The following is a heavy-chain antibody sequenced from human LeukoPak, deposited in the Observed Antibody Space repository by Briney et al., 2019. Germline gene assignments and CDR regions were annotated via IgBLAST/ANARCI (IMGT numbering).Heavy chain of an antibody. D-gene: IGHD3-22*01. CDR2: IYTSGST. CDR1: GGSISSYY. J-gene: IGHJ4*02. V-gene: IGHV4-4*07. CDR3: ARGTLHRYYYDSSGYLYFDY. Sequence: SETLSLTCTVSGGSISSYYWSWIRQPAGKGLEWIGRIYTSGSTNYNPSLKSRVTISVDTSKNQFSLKLSSVTAADTAVYYCARGTLHRYYYDSSGYLYFDYWGQGTLVTVSS.